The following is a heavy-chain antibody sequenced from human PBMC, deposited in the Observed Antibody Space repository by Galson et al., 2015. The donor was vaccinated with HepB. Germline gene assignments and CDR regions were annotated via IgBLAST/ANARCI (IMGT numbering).Heavy chain of an antibody. Sequence: SLRLSCAASGFTFSSYGMHWVRQAPGKGLEWVAVISYDGGNKYYADSVKGRFTISRDNSKNTLYLQVNSLGAEDTAVYYCAKDGHPYSSSWYYFDYWGQGALVTVSS. CDR3: AKDGHPYSSSWYYFDY. D-gene: IGHD6-13*01. CDR2: ISYDGGNK. J-gene: IGHJ4*02. CDR1: GFTFSSYG. V-gene: IGHV3-30*18.